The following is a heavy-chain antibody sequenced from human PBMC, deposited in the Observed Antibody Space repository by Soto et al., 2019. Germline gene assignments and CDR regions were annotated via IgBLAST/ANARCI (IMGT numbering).Heavy chain of an antibody. Sequence: EVQLLESGGGLVQPGGSLRLSCAASGFSFSSYAMVWVRQAPGKGLEWVSVISARGGSSYFADSVKGRFTISSDNSKNVLFLEVSSLRAGGTAIYFCAKGSIEYSASVDNWGQGTLVLVSS. CDR1: GFSFSSYA. CDR2: ISARGGSS. V-gene: IGHV3-23*01. D-gene: IGHD5-12*01. J-gene: IGHJ4*02. CDR3: AKGSIEYSASVDN.